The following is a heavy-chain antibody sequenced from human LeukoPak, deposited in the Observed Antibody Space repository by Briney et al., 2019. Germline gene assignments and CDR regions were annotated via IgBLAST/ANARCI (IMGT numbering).Heavy chain of an antibody. CDR1: GFIFTDYW. D-gene: IGHD4-11*01. CDR2: ISSSSNYI. J-gene: IGHJ6*02. CDR3: ARDSTSYSNYNYYYYGMDV. Sequence: GGSLRLSCAASGFIFTDYWMSWVRQAPGKGLEWVSCISSSSNYIYYADSVKGRFTISRDNAKNSLFLQMNSLRAEDTAVYYCARDSTSYSNYNYYYYGMDVWGQGTTVIVSS. V-gene: IGHV3-21*06.